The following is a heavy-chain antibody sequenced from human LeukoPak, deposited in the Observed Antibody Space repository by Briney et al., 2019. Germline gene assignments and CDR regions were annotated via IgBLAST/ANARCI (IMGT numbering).Heavy chain of an antibody. CDR1: GYSFTKSW. D-gene: IGHD4-17*01. CDR3: ARQGSDNGASAAFDI. Sequence: GETLKISCKGSGYSFTKSWIGWVRQMPGKGLEWMGIIYPGDAETRYSPSFQGQVTISVDKSISTAYLQWSGLKASDTAKYYCARQGSDNGASAAFDIWGQGAMVTVSS. CDR2: IYPGDAET. J-gene: IGHJ3*02. V-gene: IGHV5-51*01.